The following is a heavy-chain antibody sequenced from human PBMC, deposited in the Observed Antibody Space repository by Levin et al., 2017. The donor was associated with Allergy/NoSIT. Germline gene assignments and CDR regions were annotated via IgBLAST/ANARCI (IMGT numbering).Heavy chain of an antibody. CDR1: GFTFSSYE. D-gene: IGHD1-26*01. V-gene: IGHV3-48*03. CDR3: ARGAVGGDVGSFDL. J-gene: IGHJ3*01. Sequence: GESLKISCAASGFTFSSYEMNWVRQAPGKGPEWVAYISSSGGTMYYADSVKGRITISRDNSLYLQIDSLRAEDTGVYYCARGAVGGDVGSFDLWGQGTMVTVSS. CDR2: ISSSGGTM.